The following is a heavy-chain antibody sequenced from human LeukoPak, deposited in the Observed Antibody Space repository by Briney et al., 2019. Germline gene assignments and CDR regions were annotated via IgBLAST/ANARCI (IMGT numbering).Heavy chain of an antibody. V-gene: IGHV5-51*03. CDR3: ARSVDSTTSTLPY. CDR2: IYPGDSDT. D-gene: IGHD5-18*01. Sequence: GESLKISCKGSEDSFTNCWIAWVRQTPGKGLEWMGIIYPGDSDTRYSPTFQGQVTISADRSITTAYLQWTGLKASDTATYYCARSVDSTTSTLPYWGQGTLVTVSS. J-gene: IGHJ4*02. CDR1: EDSFTNCW.